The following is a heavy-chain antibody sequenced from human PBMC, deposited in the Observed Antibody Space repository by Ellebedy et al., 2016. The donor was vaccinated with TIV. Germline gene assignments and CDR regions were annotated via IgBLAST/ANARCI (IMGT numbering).Heavy chain of an antibody. D-gene: IGHD2-2*01. CDR3: ARAIVSSLPAAIRY. V-gene: IGHV1-46*01. J-gene: IGHJ4*02. CDR2: INPSGGST. Sequence: AASVKVSCKASGYTFTTYYVHWVRQAPGQGLEWMGVINPSGGSTGYAQKFQGRVTVTRDTSTSIVYMELGRLKSDDTAVYYCARAIVSSLPAAIRYWGQGTLVTVSS. CDR1: GYTFTTYY.